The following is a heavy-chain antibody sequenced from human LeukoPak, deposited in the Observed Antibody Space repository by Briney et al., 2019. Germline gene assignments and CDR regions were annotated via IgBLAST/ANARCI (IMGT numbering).Heavy chain of an antibody. CDR3: ARHEDYYDSSGYFYDY. J-gene: IGHJ4*02. CDR2: IYYSGNT. V-gene: IGHV4-39*01. D-gene: IGHD3-22*01. Sequence: SETLSLTCTVSGGSISSSNYYWGWVRQPPGKGLEWIGRIYYSGNTYYNPSLKSRVTISVDTSKNQFFLKLRSVIAADTAVYYCARHEDYYDSSGYFYDYWGQGTLVTVSS. CDR1: GGSISSSNYY.